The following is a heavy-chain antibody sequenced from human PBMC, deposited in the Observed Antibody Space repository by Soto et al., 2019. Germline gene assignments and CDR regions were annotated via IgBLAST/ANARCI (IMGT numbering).Heavy chain of an antibody. J-gene: IGHJ6*02. Sequence: SVKVSCHPSVGTLSRYAISLVRQAPGQGLEWMGGIIPIFGTANYAQKFQGRVTITADESTSTAYMELSSLRSEDTAVYYCARDLYCSTRCGAGNYYYYYVMDVWGQGTTVTVSS. CDR1: VGTLSRYA. D-gene: IGHD2-2*01. CDR3: ARDLYCSTRCGAGNYYYYYVMDV. V-gene: IGHV1-69*13. CDR2: IIPIFGTA.